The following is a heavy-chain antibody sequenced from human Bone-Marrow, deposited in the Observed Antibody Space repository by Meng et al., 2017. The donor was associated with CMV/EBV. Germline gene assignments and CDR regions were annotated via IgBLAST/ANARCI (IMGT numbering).Heavy chain of an antibody. V-gene: IGHV3-30*04. Sequence: GESLKISCAASGFTFSSYAMHWVRQAPGKVLEWVAVISYDGSNKYYADSVKGRFTISRDNSKNTLYLQMNSLRAEDTAVYYCARERQIGARYVIFFANRGKGTLVTVSS. J-gene: IGHJ4*02. CDR3: ARERQIGARYVIFFAN. CDR1: GFTFSSYA. D-gene: IGHD3-3*02. CDR2: ISYDGSNK.